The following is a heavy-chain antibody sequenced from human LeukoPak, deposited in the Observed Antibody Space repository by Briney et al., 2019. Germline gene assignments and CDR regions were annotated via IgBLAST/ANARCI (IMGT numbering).Heavy chain of an antibody. CDR1: GGSFSGYY. D-gene: IGHD6-13*01. Sequence: SETLSLTCAVYGGSFSGYYWSWIRQPPGKGLEWIGEINHSASTNYNPSLKSRVTISVDTSKNQFSLKLSSVTAADTAVYYCARGGQSVEQQLVYNWFDPWGQGTLVTVSS. V-gene: IGHV4-34*01. J-gene: IGHJ5*02. CDR3: ARGGQSVEQQLVYNWFDP. CDR2: INHSAST.